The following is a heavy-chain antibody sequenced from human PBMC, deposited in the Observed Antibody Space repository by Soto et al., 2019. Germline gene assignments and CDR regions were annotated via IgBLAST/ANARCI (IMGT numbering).Heavy chain of an antibody. V-gene: IGHV2-26*01. Sequence: QVTLKESGPVLVKPTETLTLTCTVSGFSLSNARMGVSWIRQPPGKALEWLAHIFSNDEKSYSTSLKSRLTISKDTSKSQVVLTMTNMDPVDTATYYCARMEWRPPRLDYYYYGMDVWGQGTTVTVSS. J-gene: IGHJ6*02. CDR2: IFSNDEK. CDR3: ARMEWRPPRLDYYYYGMDV. CDR1: GFSLSNARMG. D-gene: IGHD3-3*01.